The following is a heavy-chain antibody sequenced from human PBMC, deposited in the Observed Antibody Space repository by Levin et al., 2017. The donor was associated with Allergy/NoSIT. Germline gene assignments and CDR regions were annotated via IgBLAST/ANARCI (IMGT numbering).Heavy chain of an antibody. CDR3: ARDPLGSNWFDP. V-gene: IGHV3-66*02. CDR1: GFTVSNNY. J-gene: IGHJ5*02. Sequence: ETLSLTCAASGFTVSNNYMSWVRQAPGKGLEWVSVIYSDGTTYYADSVRGRFTISRDNSKNTLYLQMNSLRPEDTAVYYCARDPLGSNWFDPWGQGTLVTVSS. CDR2: IYSDGTT.